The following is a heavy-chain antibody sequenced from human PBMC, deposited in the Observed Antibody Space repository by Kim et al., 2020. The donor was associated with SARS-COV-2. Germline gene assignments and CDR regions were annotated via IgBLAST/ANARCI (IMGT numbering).Heavy chain of an antibody. CDR2: INHSGST. V-gene: IGHV4-34*01. CDR3: ARLYCSGGSCYSLLGSHGMDV. D-gene: IGHD2-15*01. Sequence: SETLSLTCAVYGGSFSGYYWSWIRQPPGKGLEWIGEINHSGSTNYNPSLKSRVTISVDTSKNQFSLKLSSVTAADTAVYYCARLYCSGGSCYSLLGSHGMDVWGQGTTVTVSS. J-gene: IGHJ6*02. CDR1: GGSFSGYY.